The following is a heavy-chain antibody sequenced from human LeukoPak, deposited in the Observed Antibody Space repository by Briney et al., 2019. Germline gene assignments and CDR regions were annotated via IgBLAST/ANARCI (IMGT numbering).Heavy chain of an antibody. CDR3: ARRGRFYGSGSYRTDAFDI. D-gene: IGHD3-10*01. Sequence: GESLKISCKGSGYSFTGYWIGWVRQMPGKGLEWMGIIYPGDSDTRYSPSFQGQVTISADKSISTAYLQWSSLKASDTAMYYCARRGRFYGSGSYRTDAFDIWGQGTMVTVSS. J-gene: IGHJ3*02. CDR2: IYPGDSDT. V-gene: IGHV5-51*01. CDR1: GYSFTGYW.